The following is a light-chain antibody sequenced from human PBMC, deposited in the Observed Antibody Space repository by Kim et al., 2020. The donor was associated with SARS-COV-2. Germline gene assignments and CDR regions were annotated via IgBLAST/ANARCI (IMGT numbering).Light chain of an antibody. Sequence: PGESATLCGRASDNVGISLAWYQQTPGQAPRLLIYDAAIRAAGIPDRFSASGSGTDFTLTIGSLAPEDFAVYYCQQRGNWPPALTFGGGTKVDIK. V-gene: IGKV3-11*01. CDR2: DAA. CDR1: DNVGIS. CDR3: QQRGNWPPALT. J-gene: IGKJ4*02.